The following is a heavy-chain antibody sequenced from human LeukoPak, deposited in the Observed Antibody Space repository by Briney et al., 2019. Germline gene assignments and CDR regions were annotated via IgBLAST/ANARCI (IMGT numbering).Heavy chain of an antibody. CDR2: ISGGGSST. V-gene: IGHV3-23*01. D-gene: IGHD3-16*01. CDR3: ATWPRNDYAY. Sequence: PGGSLRLSCAASGFTFSSYAMTWVRQPPGKGLEWVSAISGGGSSTYYADPVRGRFTISRDNSKNTLYLQMNTLRAEDTAVYYCATWPRNDYAYWGQGTLVTVSS. CDR1: GFTFSSYA. J-gene: IGHJ4*02.